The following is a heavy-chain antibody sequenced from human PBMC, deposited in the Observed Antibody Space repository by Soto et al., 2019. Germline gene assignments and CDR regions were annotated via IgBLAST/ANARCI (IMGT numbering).Heavy chain of an antibody. D-gene: IGHD3-22*01. CDR1: GGSIRSGGYS. J-gene: IGHJ4*02. CDR2: IHHSGGT. V-gene: IGHV4-30-2*02. Sequence: PCQPLSLRCVVSGGSIRSGGYSCSWIRKPPGKGLEWIGYIHHSGGTNYNPSLKSRVTLSVDTSKNQFSLKLSSVTAADTAVYFCASQYYYDSSGSQTFDYWGQGTYVNVSS. CDR3: ASQYYYDSSGSQTFDY.